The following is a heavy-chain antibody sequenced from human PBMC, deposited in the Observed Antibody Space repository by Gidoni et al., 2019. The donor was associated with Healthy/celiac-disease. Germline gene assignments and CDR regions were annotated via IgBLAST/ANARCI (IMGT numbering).Heavy chain of an antibody. V-gene: IGHV2-70*15. CDR1: GFSLSTSGMC. D-gene: IGHD6-19*01. CDR3: ARIPPGYSSGWYLDY. CDR2: IDWDDDK. J-gene: IGHJ4*02. Sequence: QVTLRESGPALVKPTQTLTLTCTFSGFSLSTSGMCVSWIRQPPGKALEWLARIDWDDDKYYSTSLKTRLTISKDTSKNQVVLTMTNMDPVDTATYYCARIPPGYSSGWYLDYWGQGTLVTVSS.